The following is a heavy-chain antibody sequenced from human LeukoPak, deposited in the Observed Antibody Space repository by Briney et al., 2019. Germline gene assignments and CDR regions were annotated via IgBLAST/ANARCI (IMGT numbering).Heavy chain of an antibody. CDR2: INSDGSTT. V-gene: IGHV3-74*01. Sequence: GGSLRLSCAGSGFTFSNAWMSWVRQAPGKGLEWVGRINSDGSTTNYADSVMGRFTISRDNAKNTLYLQMNSLRAEDTAVYYCARVIYSGWEGELSDWGQGTLVTVSS. CDR1: GFTFSNAW. CDR3: ARVIYSGWEGELSD. J-gene: IGHJ4*02. D-gene: IGHD6-19*01.